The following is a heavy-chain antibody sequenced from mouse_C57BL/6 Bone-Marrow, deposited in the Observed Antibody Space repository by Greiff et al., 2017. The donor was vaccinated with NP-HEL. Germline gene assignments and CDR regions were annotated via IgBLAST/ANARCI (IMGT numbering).Heavy chain of an antibody. CDR2: IYPGNGDT. CDR3: TRYPITTVPVDY. J-gene: IGHJ2*01. D-gene: IGHD1-1*01. V-gene: IGHV1-12*01. CDR1: GYTFTSYN. Sequence: QSGAELVRPGASVKMSCKASGYTFTSYNMHWVKQTPRQGLEWIGAIYPGNGDTSYNQKFKGKATLTVDKSSSTAYMQLSSLTSEDSAVYFCTRYPITTVPVDYWGQGTTLTVSS.